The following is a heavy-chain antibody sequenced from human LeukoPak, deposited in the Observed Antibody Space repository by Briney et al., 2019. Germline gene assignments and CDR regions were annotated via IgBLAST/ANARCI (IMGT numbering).Heavy chain of an antibody. CDR1: GFTFDKYG. Sequence: QSGGSLRLSCAASGFTFDKYGINWVRQAPGKGLEWVAIIWYDGGNKYFAESVMGRFSISKDNSRNTVYLQMNSPRVEDTAVYHCARAGIDNALDYWGQGTQVAVSS. CDR2: IWYDGGNK. D-gene: IGHD3-10*01. CDR3: ARAGIDNALDY. V-gene: IGHV3-33*01. J-gene: IGHJ4*02.